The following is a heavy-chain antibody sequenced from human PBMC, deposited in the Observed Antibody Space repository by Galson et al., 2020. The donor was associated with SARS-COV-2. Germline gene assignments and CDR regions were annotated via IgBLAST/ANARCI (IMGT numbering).Heavy chain of an antibody. CDR3: ARVLRRGFGELFLSFDY. J-gene: IGHJ4*02. CDR2: IYYSGRT. V-gene: IGHV4-31*03. CDR1: GGSISSGGYY. D-gene: IGHD3-10*01. Sequence: ASETLSLTCTVSGGSISSGGYYWSWIRQHPGKGLEWIGYIYYSGRTYYNPSLKSRVTISVDTSKNQFSLKLSSVTAADTAVYYCARVLRRGFGELFLSFDYWGQGTLVTVSS.